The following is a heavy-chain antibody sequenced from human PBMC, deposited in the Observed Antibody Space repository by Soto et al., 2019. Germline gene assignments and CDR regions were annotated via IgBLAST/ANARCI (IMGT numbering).Heavy chain of an antibody. D-gene: IGHD1-20*01. CDR3: AREWSLDHYNELDY. V-gene: IGHV3-21*01. CDR1: GFTLSSHS. CDR2: IDGSGTYI. Sequence: PGGSLRLSCVASGFTLSSHSMNWVRQAPGRGLEWLSSIDGSGTYIYYADSVKGRFTVSRDNAKNSLYLQMNSLRAEDTAVYYYAREWSLDHYNELDYWGQGTLVTVSS. J-gene: IGHJ4*02.